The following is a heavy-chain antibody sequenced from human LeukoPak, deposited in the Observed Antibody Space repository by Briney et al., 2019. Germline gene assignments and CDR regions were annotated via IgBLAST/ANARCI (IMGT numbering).Heavy chain of an antibody. Sequence: PGGSLRLSCAASGFTFSSYAMSWVRQAPGKGLEWVGRIKSKTDGGTTDYAAPVKGRFTISRDDSKNTLYLQMNSLKTEDTAVYYCTTESDDYYDSSGYYYGKYYFDYWGQGTLVTVSS. J-gene: IGHJ4*02. D-gene: IGHD3-22*01. CDR2: IKSKTDGGTT. V-gene: IGHV3-15*01. CDR1: GFTFSSYA. CDR3: TTESDDYYDSSGYYYGKYYFDY.